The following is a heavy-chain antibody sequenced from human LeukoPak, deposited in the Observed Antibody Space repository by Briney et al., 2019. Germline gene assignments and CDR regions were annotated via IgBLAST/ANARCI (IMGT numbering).Heavy chain of an antibody. CDR2: IYYSGST. Sequence: SETLSLTCTVSGGSISSSSYYWGWIRQPPGKGLEWIGSIYYSGSTYYNPSLKSRVTISVDTSKNQFSLKLSSVTAADTAVYYCASDNWNYGAFDIWGQGTMVTVSS. CDR3: ASDNWNYGAFDI. J-gene: IGHJ3*02. CDR1: GGSISSSSYY. D-gene: IGHD1-7*01. V-gene: IGHV4-39*07.